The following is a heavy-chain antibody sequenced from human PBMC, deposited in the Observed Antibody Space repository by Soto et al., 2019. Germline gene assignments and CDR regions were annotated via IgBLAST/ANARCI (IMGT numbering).Heavy chain of an antibody. CDR1: GYTFTSYG. V-gene: IGHV1-18*04. J-gene: IGHJ4*02. Sequence: GASVKVSCKASGYTFTSYGISWVRQAPGQGLEWMGWISAYNGNTNYAQKLQGRVTMTTDTSTSPAYMELRSLRSDDTAVYYCARDKGFGGNPPGNYWGQGTLVTVSS. D-gene: IGHD2-15*01. CDR2: ISAYNGNT. CDR3: ARDKGFGGNPPGNY.